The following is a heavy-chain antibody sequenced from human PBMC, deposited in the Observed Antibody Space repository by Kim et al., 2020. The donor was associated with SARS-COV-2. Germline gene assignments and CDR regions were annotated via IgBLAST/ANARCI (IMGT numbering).Heavy chain of an antibody. J-gene: IGHJ4*02. V-gene: IGHV3-30*01. CDR3: TRWWGANKTGDY. Sequence: ADSVQGRFTISRNNTENTLYLQMNSLGAEVTAVYYCTRWWGANKTGDYWGQGTLVTVSS. D-gene: IGHD1-26*01.